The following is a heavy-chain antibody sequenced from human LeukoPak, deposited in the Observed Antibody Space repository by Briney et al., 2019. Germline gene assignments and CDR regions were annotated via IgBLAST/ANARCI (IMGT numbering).Heavy chain of an antibody. J-gene: IGHJ4*02. V-gene: IGHV1-46*01. D-gene: IGHD5-12*01. CDR1: GYTFTGYF. CDR3: ARVYSGRGYSGYDLVELAFDY. CDR2: INPSGGST. Sequence: ASVKVSCKASGYTFTGYFIHWVRRAPGQGLEWMGIINPSGGSTSYAQKFQGRVTMTRDMSTSTVYMELSSLRSEDTAVYYCARVYSGRGYSGYDLVELAFDYWGQGTLVTVSS.